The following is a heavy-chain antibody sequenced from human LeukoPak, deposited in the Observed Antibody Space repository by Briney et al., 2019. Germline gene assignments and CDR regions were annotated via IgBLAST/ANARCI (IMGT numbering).Heavy chain of an antibody. D-gene: IGHD5-12*01. Sequence: GGSLRLSCAASGFTFSSYGMHWVRQAPGKGLEWVAFIRYDGSNKYYADSVKGRFTISRDNSKNTLYLQMNSLRAEDTVVYYCAREGCSTSCRISGYDYGFDYWGQGTLVTVSS. J-gene: IGHJ4*02. V-gene: IGHV3-30*02. CDR2: IRYDGSNK. CDR3: AREGCSTSCRISGYDYGFDY. CDR1: GFTFSSYG.